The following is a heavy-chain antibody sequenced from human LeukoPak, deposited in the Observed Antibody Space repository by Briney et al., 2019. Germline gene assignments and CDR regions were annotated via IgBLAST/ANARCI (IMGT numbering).Heavy chain of an antibody. CDR3: ARVSGSIAASDY. Sequence: ASVKVSCKASGYTFTGYYMHWVRQAPGQGLEWMGWINPNSGGTNYAQKFQGRVTMTSDTSISKAYMELSRLRSDDTAVYYCARVSGSIAASDYWGQGTLVTVSS. V-gene: IGHV1-2*02. CDR1: GYTFTGYY. D-gene: IGHD6-13*01. J-gene: IGHJ4*02. CDR2: INPNSGGT.